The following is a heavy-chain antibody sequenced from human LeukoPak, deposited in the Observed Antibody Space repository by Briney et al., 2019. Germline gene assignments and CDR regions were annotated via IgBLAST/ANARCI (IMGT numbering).Heavy chain of an antibody. V-gene: IGHV3-53*01. D-gene: IGHD6-19*01. CDR1: GFTVSSNY. Sequence: GGSLRLSCAASGFTVSSNYMSWVRQAPGKGLEWISLIYSGGSTYYADSVKGRFTTSRDNSKNTLYLQMNSLRAEDTAVYYCARESSGWTDYWGQGTLVTVSS. J-gene: IGHJ4*02. CDR2: IYSGGST. CDR3: ARESSGWTDY.